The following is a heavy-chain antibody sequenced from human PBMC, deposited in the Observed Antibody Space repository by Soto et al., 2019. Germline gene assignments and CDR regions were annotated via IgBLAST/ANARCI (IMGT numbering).Heavy chain of an antibody. CDR1: GVSISSSNW. CDR2: IYHSGST. Sequence: PSETLSLTCAVSGVSISSSNWWSWVRQPPGKGLEWIGEIYHSGSTNYNPSLKSRVTISVDKSKNQFSLKLSSVTAADTAVYYCARTRDYYGSGADYWGQGTLVTVSS. D-gene: IGHD3-10*01. CDR3: ARTRDYYGSGADY. J-gene: IGHJ4*02. V-gene: IGHV4-4*02.